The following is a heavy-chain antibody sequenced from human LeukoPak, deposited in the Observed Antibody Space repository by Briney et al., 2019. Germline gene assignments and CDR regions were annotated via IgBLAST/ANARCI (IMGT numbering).Heavy chain of an antibody. J-gene: IGHJ5*02. D-gene: IGHD3-3*01. CDR1: GGSISSYY. CDR2: IYTSGST. V-gene: IGHV4-4*09. CDR3: ARLAFGVVIGWFDP. Sequence: SETLSLTCTVSGGSISSYYWSWIRQPPGKGLEWIGYIYTSGSTNYNPSLKSRVTISVDTSKSQFSLKLSSVTAADTAVYYCARLAFGVVIGWFDPWGQGTLVTVSS.